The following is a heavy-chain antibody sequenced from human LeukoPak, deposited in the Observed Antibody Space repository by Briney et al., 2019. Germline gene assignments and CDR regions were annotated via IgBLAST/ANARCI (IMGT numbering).Heavy chain of an antibody. CDR2: IYNSGST. CDR1: GGSISSYY. D-gene: IGHD6-13*01. V-gene: IGHV4-4*07. J-gene: IGHJ4*02. Sequence: SETLSLTCAVSGGSISSYYWGWIRQPAGKGLEWIGHIYNSGSTNYNPSLKGRVTMSVATSKNQFSLHLSSVTAADTAVYYCARSAFLVTAPGLYYFDYWGQGTLVAVSS. CDR3: ARSAFLVTAPGLYYFDY.